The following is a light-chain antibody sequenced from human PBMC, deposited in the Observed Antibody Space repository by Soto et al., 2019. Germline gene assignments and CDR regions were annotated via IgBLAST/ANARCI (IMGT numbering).Light chain of an antibody. CDR2: DVT. CDR3: SSYTSSSTYV. Sequence: QSVLTQPASVSGSPEQSITIACTGTSSDVGGYNYVSWYQQHPGKAPKLMIYDVTNRPSGVSNRFSGSKSGYTASLTISGLQAEDEADYYCSSYTSSSTYVFGTGTKVTVL. J-gene: IGLJ1*01. CDR1: SSDVGGYNY. V-gene: IGLV2-14*03.